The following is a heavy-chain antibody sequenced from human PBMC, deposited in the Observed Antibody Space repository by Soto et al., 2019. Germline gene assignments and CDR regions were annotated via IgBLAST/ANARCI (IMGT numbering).Heavy chain of an antibody. V-gene: IGHV4-59*01. D-gene: IGHD5-18*01. CDR3: ARDSGYNYGYFRWFDP. J-gene: IGHJ5*02. Sequence: SETLSLTCTVAGGSISNYYWSWIRQPPGKGLEWIGHIFYTGNTNYNPALESRVTISVDTSKNQFSLKLSSVTAADTAFYYCARDSGYNYGYFRWFDPWGQGTLVTVS. CDR1: GGSISNYY. CDR2: IFYTGNT.